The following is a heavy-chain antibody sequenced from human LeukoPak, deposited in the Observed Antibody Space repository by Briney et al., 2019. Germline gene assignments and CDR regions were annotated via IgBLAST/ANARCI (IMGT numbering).Heavy chain of an antibody. J-gene: IGHJ5*02. D-gene: IGHD4-17*01. CDR2: IVVGSGNT. Sequence: SVKVSCKASGFTFTSSAMQWVRQARGQRLEWIGWIVVGSGNTNYAQKFQERVTITRDMSTSTAYMELSSLRSEDTAVYYCAADLYGDYAWFDPWGQGTLVTVS. CDR1: GFTFTSSA. V-gene: IGHV1-58*02. CDR3: AADLYGDYAWFDP.